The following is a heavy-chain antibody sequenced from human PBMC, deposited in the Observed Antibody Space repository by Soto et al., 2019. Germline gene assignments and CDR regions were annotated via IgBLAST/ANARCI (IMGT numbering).Heavy chain of an antibody. J-gene: IGHJ4*02. CDR1: GFIFSDYW. CDR2: TRQDGGEK. Sequence: PGGSLRLSCAASGFIFSDYWMSWIRQAPGKGLEWVANTRQDGGEKNFVDSVKGRFIISRDNAKNSLYLQMNSLRAEDTAVYYCARHHSGSYSFDYWGLGTLVTVSS. CDR3: ARHHSGSYSFDY. V-gene: IGHV3-7*05. D-gene: IGHD1-26*01.